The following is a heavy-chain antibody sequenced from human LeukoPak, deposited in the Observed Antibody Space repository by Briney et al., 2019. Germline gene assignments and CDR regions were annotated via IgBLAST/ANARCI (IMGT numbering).Heavy chain of an antibody. D-gene: IGHD3-9*01. CDR3: AREMRPHAGLRYFDWLLTTYYYGMDV. Sequence: GGSLRLSCAASGFTFSSYWMSWVRQAPGKGLEWAANIKQDGSRKYYVDSVKGRFTISRDNAKNTLYLQMNSLRAEDTAVYYCAREMRPHAGLRYFDWLLTTYYYGMDVWGKGTTVTVSS. V-gene: IGHV3-7*03. CDR1: GFTFSSYW. J-gene: IGHJ6*04. CDR2: IKQDGSRK.